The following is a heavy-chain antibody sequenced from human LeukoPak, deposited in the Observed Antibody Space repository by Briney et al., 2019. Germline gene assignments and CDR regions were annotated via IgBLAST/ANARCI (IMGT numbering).Heavy chain of an antibody. CDR1: GYTFSRYY. Sequence: GASVKVSCKASGYTFSRYYIHWVRQAPGQGLEWMGIINPSSGNTSYAQKFQGRVTMTRDMSTTTVNMELTSLRSDDTAIYYCARSTGRGTSGRYYWYFDLWGRGTLVTVSS. V-gene: IGHV1-46*01. D-gene: IGHD1-26*01. CDR2: INPSSGNT. CDR3: ARSTGRGTSGRYYWYFDL. J-gene: IGHJ2*01.